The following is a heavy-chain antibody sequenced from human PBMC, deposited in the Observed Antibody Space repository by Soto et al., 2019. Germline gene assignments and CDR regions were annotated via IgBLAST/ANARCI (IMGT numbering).Heavy chain of an antibody. CDR2: ISGTGDRT. Sequence: PGGSMSPSCAASGFTLGSYAAGWVSPPPGKGQGLVSAISGTGDRTFYADSEKGRFTITRDNSKKMLSLQRSSRRAEDTAVYYCARARCFGVGLSGGYFDYWGQGTLVTVSS. V-gene: IGHV3-23*01. D-gene: IGHD3-10*01. CDR3: ARARCFGVGLSGGYFDY. CDR1: GFTLGSYA. J-gene: IGHJ4*02.